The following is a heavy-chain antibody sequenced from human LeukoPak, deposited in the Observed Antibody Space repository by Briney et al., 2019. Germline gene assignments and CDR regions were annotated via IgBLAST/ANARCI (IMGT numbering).Heavy chain of an antibody. CDR2: ISSNGGST. D-gene: IGHD6-19*01. Sequence: TGGSLRLSCAASGFTFSSYAMHWVRQAPGKGLEYVSAISSNGGSTYYADSVKGRFTISRDNSKNTLYLQMSSLRAEDTAVYYCVKDARSTVAGTFDYWGQGTLVTVSS. CDR1: GFTFSSYA. J-gene: IGHJ4*02. V-gene: IGHV3-64D*09. CDR3: VKDARSTVAGTFDY.